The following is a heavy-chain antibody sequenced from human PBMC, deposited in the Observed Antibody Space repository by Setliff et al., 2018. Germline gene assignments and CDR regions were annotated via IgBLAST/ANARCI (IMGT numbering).Heavy chain of an antibody. CDR1: GGSFSGYY. V-gene: IGHV4-34*01. CDR3: ARRSSFWSGYLDY. CDR2: INHNGGT. Sequence: SETLSLTCAVYGGSFSGYYWSWIRQPPGRGLEWIGEINHNGGTNYNPSLKSRVTISIHTSKNQFSLNLSSVTAADTAVYYCARRSSFWSGYLDYWGQGTLVTVSS. J-gene: IGHJ4*02. D-gene: IGHD3-3*01.